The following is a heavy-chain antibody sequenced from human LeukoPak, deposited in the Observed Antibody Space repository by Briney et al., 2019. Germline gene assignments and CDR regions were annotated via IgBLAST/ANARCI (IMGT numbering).Heavy chain of an antibody. CDR3: ARYGSGRNYIAPFDF. D-gene: IGHD3-10*01. Sequence: GGSLRLFCAASGFSFSRHAMSSVRQAPGEGLESLLHISVGSGIIEYADSVRGRFTISRDNGRGSLYLQMNSLRVEDTAVYYCARYGSGRNYIAPFDFWGQGTLVAVSS. J-gene: IGHJ4*02. CDR2: ISVGSGII. CDR1: GFSFSRHA. V-gene: IGHV3-48*01.